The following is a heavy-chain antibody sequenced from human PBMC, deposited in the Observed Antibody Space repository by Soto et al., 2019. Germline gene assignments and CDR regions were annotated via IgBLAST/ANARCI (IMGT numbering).Heavy chain of an antibody. CDR3: ARDGYYDFWSGYYYYYYGMDV. J-gene: IGHJ6*02. V-gene: IGHV3-33*08. CDR1: GFTFSSYS. D-gene: IGHD3-3*01. Sequence: GGSLRLSCAASGFTFSSYSMNWVRQAPGKGLEWVAVIWYDGSNKYYADSVKGRFTISRDNSKNTLYLQMNSLRAEDTAVYYCARDGYYDFWSGYYYYYYGMDVWGQGTTVTVSS. CDR2: IWYDGSNK.